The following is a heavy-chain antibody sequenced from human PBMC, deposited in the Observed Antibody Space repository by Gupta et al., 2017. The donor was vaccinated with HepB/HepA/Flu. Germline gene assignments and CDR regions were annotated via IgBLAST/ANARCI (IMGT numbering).Heavy chain of an antibody. J-gene: IGHJ6*02. CDR3: AGSTKSSHSYYYGMDG. CDR1: GDSIRSVAYY. Sequence: VQLPASGPGLLKPSHTLSLTCTFSGDSIRSVAYYCSCIRQPPGKGLEWIGYIFDSENNNYNPSLKSRLSISVDMANNQFSLKLRSVTAADTAVYFCAGSTKSSHSYYYGMDGWGQGTTVIVSS. CDR2: IFDSENN. V-gene: IGHV4-30-4*01. D-gene: IGHD1-26*01.